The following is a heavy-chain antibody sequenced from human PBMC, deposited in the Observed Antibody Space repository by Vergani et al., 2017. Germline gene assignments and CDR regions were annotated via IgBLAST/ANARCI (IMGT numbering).Heavy chain of an antibody. Sequence: EVQLLESGGDLVQPGGSLRLSCAASGFTFNHYAMNWVRQAPGKGLEWVSGISGSGGSTYYAGSVKGRFTISRDSSKNQFSLKLSSVTAADTAVYYCARRGSGWGLLFDPWGQGTLVTVSS. CDR2: ISGSGGST. D-gene: IGHD6-19*01. CDR1: GFTFNHYA. J-gene: IGHJ5*02. CDR3: ARRGSGWGLLFDP. V-gene: IGHV3-23*01.